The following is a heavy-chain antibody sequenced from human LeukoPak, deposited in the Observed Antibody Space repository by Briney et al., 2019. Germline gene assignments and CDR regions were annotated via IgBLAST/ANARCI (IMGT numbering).Heavy chain of an antibody. CDR3: ARGAPFVSSSWYSD. Sequence: ASVKVSCKASGYTFTSYDINWVRQATGQGLGWMGWMNPNSGNTGYAQKFQGRVTMTRNTSISTAYMELSSLRSEDTAVYYCARGAPFVSSSWYSDWGQGTLVTVSS. J-gene: IGHJ4*02. CDR1: GYTFTSYD. CDR2: MNPNSGNT. V-gene: IGHV1-8*01. D-gene: IGHD6-13*01.